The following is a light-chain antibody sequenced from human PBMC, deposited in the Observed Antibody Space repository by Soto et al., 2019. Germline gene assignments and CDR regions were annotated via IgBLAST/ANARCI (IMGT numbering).Light chain of an antibody. CDR2: GTS. J-gene: IGKJ1*01. CDR3: QRYGSSPLIT. V-gene: IGKV3-20*01. CDR1: QSVSSSS. Sequence: EAVLTQSPGILSLSPGERATLSSRASQSVSSSSLAWYQQRPGQAPRLLIYGTSSRATGIPDRFSGSGSGTDFTLTISRLEPEDFAVYFCQRYGSSPLITFGQGTKVDI.